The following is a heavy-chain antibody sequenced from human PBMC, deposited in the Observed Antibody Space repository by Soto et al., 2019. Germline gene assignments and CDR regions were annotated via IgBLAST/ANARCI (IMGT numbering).Heavy chain of an antibody. CDR3: AGRDIVVVPAATKNLPYYYYGMDV. CDR2: IYYSGST. D-gene: IGHD2-2*01. J-gene: IGHJ6*02. Sequence: PSETLSLTCTVSGGSISSYYWSWIRQPPGKGPEWIGYIYYSGSTNYNPSLKSRVTISVDTSKNQFSLKLSSVTAADTAVYYCAGRDIVVVPAATKNLPYYYYGMDVWGQGTTVTVSS. CDR1: GGSISSYY. V-gene: IGHV4-59*08.